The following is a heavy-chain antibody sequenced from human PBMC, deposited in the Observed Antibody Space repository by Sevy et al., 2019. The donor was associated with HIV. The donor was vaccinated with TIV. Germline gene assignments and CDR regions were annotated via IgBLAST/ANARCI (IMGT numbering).Heavy chain of an antibody. CDR1: GFTFSSYE. V-gene: IGHV3-48*03. Sequence: GGSLRLSCAASGFTFSSYEMTWVRQAPGKGLEWISSISSRGTTIYYGDSVEGRFTNSRDNPKNSLYLQVNSLRAEDTAFCYCAGEEGPYDCGFDPWGQGTLVTVSS. D-gene: IGHD2-21*01. CDR3: AGEEGPYDCGFDP. J-gene: IGHJ5*02. CDR2: ISSRGTTI.